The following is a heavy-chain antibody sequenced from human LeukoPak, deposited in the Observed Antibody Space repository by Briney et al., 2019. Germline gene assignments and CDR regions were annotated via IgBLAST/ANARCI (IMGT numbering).Heavy chain of an antibody. V-gene: IGHV1-3*01. CDR2: INAGNGNT. CDR1: GYTFTNYI. CDR3: ARVVTRLREGDYYYDMDV. J-gene: IGHJ6*02. D-gene: IGHD1-26*01. Sequence: ASVKVSCKGSGYTFTNYIIHWVRQAPGQRLEWMGWINAGNGNTEYSQKFQDRVTVTRDTSATTAYMELSSLRSEDTAVYYCARVVTRLREGDYYYDMDVWGQGTTVTVSS.